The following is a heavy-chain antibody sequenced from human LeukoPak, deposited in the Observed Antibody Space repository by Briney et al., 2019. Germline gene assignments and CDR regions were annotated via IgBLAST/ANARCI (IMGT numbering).Heavy chain of an antibody. V-gene: IGHV3-30*02. CDR1: GFTFSSYG. J-gene: IGHJ6*02. CDR3: ARDGQIIRGTYGMDV. D-gene: IGHD3-10*01. Sequence: GGSLRLSCAASGFTFSSYGMHWVRQAPGKGLEWVAFIRYDGSNKYYADSVKGRFTISRDNSKNTLYLQMNSLRAEDTAVYYCARDGQIIRGTYGMDVWGQGTTVTVSS. CDR2: IRYDGSNK.